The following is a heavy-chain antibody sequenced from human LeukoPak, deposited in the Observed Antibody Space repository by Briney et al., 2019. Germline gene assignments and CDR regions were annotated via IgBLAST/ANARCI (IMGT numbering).Heavy chain of an antibody. CDR1: GFTFSGSA. CDR3: TRLGTYDSLD. CDR2: IRSKANSYAT. D-gene: IGHD3-22*01. V-gene: IGHV3-73*01. J-gene: IGHJ4*02. Sequence: PGGSLRLSCAASGFTFSGSAMHWVRQASGKGLEWVGRIRSKANSYATAYAASVKGRFTISRDDSKNTAYLQMNSLKTEDTAVYYCTRLGTYDSLDWGQGTLVTVSS.